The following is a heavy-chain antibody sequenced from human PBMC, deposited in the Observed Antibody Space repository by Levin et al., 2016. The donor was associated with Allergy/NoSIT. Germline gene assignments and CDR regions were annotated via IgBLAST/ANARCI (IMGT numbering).Heavy chain of an antibody. CDR3: ATSANYCTTTSCFGFDS. V-gene: IGHV1-18*01. Sequence: ASVKVSCKASGYTFTSFGISWVRQAPGQGLEWIGMDQQLQWVTQTMHTSSQGRLTMSTDTSTSTAYMELRSLISEDTAVYYCATSANYCTTTSCFGFDSWGQGTLVTVSS. CDR1: GYTFTSFG. J-gene: IGHJ4*02. D-gene: IGHD2-2*01. CDR2: QQLQWVT.